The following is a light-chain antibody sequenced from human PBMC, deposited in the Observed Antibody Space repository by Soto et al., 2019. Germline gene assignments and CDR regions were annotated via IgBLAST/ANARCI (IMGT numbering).Light chain of an antibody. V-gene: IGLV2-23*01. Sequence: QPASVSGSPGQSITISCTGTSSDIGTYNLVSWYQHYPGKAPKLMIYEGIKRPSGVSNRFSGSKSGNTAFLTISGLQAEDEADYYCCSYAGSGTDNYVFGSGTKVTVL. CDR2: EGI. J-gene: IGLJ1*01. CDR1: SSDIGTYNL. CDR3: CSYAGSGTDNYV.